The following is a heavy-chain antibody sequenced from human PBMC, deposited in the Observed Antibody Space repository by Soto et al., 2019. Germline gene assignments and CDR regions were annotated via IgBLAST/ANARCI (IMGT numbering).Heavy chain of an antibody. V-gene: IGHV5-51*01. CDR3: ARPPLPGYSIHFNS. D-gene: IGHD2-15*01. Sequence: GESLKISCRASGYIFIDYWIGWVRQMPGKVLEWLVIVYPRDSYSIYSPSFQGHVTISADRSTGTAFLQWRSLKASDTALYYCARPPLPGYSIHFNSWGQGTLVTVSS. CDR2: VYPRDSYS. J-gene: IGHJ4*02. CDR1: GYIFIDYW.